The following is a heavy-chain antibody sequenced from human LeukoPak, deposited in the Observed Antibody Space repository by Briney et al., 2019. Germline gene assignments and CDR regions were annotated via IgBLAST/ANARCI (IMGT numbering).Heavy chain of an antibody. J-gene: IGHJ4*02. CDR3: ARDRPKNYYDSSGYPFDY. V-gene: IGHV1-2*02. Sequence: SSVKVSCKASGYTFTSYGITWVRQAPGQGLEWMGWINPNSGGTNYAQKFQGRVTMTRDTSISTAYMELSRLRSDDTAVYYCARDRPKNYYDSSGYPFDYWGQGTLVTVSS. D-gene: IGHD3-22*01. CDR1: GYTFTSYG. CDR2: INPNSGGT.